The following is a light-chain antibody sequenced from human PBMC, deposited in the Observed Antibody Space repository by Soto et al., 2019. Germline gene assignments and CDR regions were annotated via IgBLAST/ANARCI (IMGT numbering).Light chain of an antibody. CDR2: DTS. V-gene: IGKV3-15*01. Sequence: EIVMTQSPATLSVSPGEEATLSCRASQGIGDTLAWYQQKPGQTPRLLIYDTSIRATGVPARFSGSRSGAEFPLTISSLQSEDFAVYYCQHYVNWPLTFGGGTKVESK. CDR1: QGIGDT. J-gene: IGKJ4*01. CDR3: QHYVNWPLT.